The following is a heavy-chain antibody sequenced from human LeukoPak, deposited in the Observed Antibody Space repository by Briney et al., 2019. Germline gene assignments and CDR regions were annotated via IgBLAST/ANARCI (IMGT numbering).Heavy chain of an antibody. CDR3: AKDSAWDDSSSHFHY. CDR2: ISYDGSNK. CDR1: GFTFSSYG. Sequence: AGGSLRLSCAASGFTFSSYGMHWVRQAPGKGLEWVAVISYDGSNKYYADSVKGRFTISRDNSKNTLYLQMNSLRAEDTAVYYCAKDSAWDDSSSHFHYWGQGTLVTVSS. D-gene: IGHD6-6*01. J-gene: IGHJ4*02. V-gene: IGHV3-30*18.